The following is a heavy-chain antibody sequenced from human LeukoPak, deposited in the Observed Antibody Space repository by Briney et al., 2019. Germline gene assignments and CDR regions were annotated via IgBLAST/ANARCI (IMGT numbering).Heavy chain of an antibody. D-gene: IGHD3-10*01. J-gene: IGHJ5*02. CDR2: IYYSGST. CDR3: ARGGEVLDWFDP. CDR1: GGSIGSYY. Sequence: SETLSLTCAVSGGSIGSYYWSWIRQPPGKGLEWIGYIYYSGSTNYNPSLKSRVTISVDTSKNQFSLKLSSVTAADTAVYYCARGGEVLDWFDPWGQGTLVTVSS. V-gene: IGHV4-59*01.